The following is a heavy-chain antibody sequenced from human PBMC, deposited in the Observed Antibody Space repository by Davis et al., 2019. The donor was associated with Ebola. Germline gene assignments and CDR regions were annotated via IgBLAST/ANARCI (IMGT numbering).Heavy chain of an antibody. CDR3: AKGNIAALVYYGMDV. Sequence: GESLMISCAASGLTFSSYGMHWVRQAPGTGLEWVAVISYDGSNKYYADSVKGRFTISRDNSKNTLYLQMNSLRAEDTAVYYCAKGNIAALVYYGMDVWGQGTTVTVSS. V-gene: IGHV3-30*18. CDR1: GLTFSSYG. D-gene: IGHD6-6*01. CDR2: ISYDGSNK. J-gene: IGHJ6*02.